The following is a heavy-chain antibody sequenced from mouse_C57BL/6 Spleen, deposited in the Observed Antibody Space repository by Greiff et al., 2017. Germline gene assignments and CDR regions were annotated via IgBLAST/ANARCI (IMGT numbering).Heavy chain of an antibody. CDR2: ISSGSSTI. CDR1: GFTFSDYG. Sequence: EVKLVESGGGLVKPGGSLKLSCAASGFTFSDYGMHWVRQAPEKGLEWVAYISSGSSTIYYADTVKGRFTISRDNAKNTLFLQMTSLRSEDTAMYYCAREGITTVVATSTDAMDYWGQGTSVTVSS. J-gene: IGHJ4*01. CDR3: AREGITTVVATSTDAMDY. D-gene: IGHD1-1*01. V-gene: IGHV5-17*01.